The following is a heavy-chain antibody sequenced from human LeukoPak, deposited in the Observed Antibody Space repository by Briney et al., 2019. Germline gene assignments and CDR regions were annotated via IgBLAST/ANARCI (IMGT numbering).Heavy chain of an antibody. J-gene: IGHJ4*02. V-gene: IGHV4-30-4*01. CDR2: IYYSGST. CDR3: ARAASSGWYGACFDY. D-gene: IGHD6-19*01. CDR1: GGSISSGDYY. Sequence: PSETLSLTCTVSGGSISSGDYYWSWIRQPPGKGLEWIGYIYYSGSTYYNPSLKSRVTISVDTSKNQFSLKLSSVTAADTAVYYCARAASSGWYGACFDYWGQGTLVTVSS.